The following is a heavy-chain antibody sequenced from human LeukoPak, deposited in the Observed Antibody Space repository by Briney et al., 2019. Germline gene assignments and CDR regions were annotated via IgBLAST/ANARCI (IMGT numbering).Heavy chain of an antibody. CDR2: IYYSGST. J-gene: IGHJ6*03. V-gene: IGHV4-39*07. Sequence: SETLSLTCTVSGGSISSSSYYWGWIRQPPGKGLEWIGSIYYSGSTYYNPSLKSRVTISVDTSKNQFSLKLSSVTAADTAVYYCATYGDYGAGYYYYYMDVWGKGTTVTVSS. CDR3: ATYGDYGAGYYYYYMDV. D-gene: IGHD4-17*01. CDR1: GGSISSSSYY.